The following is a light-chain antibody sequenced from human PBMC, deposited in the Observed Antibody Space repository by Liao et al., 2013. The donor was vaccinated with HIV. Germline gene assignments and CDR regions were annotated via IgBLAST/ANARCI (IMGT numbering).Light chain of an antibody. J-gene: IGLJ3*02. Sequence: SYELTQSPSVSVSPGQTASITCSGDKLGDKYTCWYQQKPGQSPVMIIYQDNKRPLGIPERFSGSNSGNTATLTISGTQALDEADYYCQTWDSNSWVFGGGTKLTVL. CDR1: KLGDKY. CDR2: QDN. CDR3: QTWDSNSWV. V-gene: IGLV3-1*01.